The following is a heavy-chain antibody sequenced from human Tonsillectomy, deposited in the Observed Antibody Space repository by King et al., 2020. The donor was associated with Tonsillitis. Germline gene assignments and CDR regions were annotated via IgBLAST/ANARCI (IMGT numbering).Heavy chain of an antibody. D-gene: IGHD2-2*03. CDR3: AGGGMDRHWFDP. J-gene: IGHJ5*02. Sequence: QLVQSGAEVKKPGSSVKVSCKASGGTFSSYAISWVRQAPGQGLEWMGGISPIFDTRNYAQKFRDRVTISADESTITVYMEMSSLKSEDAAVYYCAGGGMDRHWFDPWGQGTLVTVS. CDR1: GGTFSSYA. V-gene: IGHV1-69*01. CDR2: ISPIFDTR.